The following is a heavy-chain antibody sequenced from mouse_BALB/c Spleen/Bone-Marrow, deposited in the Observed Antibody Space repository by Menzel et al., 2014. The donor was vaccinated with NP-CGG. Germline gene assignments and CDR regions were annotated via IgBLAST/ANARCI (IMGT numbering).Heavy chain of an antibody. V-gene: IGHV1S22*01. D-gene: IGHD2-3*01. CDR1: GYTFTSYW. Sequence: LQESGSELVRPGASVKLSCKASGYTFTSYWMHWVKQRHGQGLEWIGNIYPGSGSTNYGEKFKSKVTLTVDTSSSTAYMHLSSLTSEDSAVYYCTRGYYPYYYAMDYWGQGTSVTVSS. CDR2: IYPGSGST. J-gene: IGHJ4*01. CDR3: TRGYYPYYYAMDY.